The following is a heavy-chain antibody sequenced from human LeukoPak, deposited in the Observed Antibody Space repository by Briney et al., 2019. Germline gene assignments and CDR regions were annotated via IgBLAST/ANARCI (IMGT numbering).Heavy chain of an antibody. CDR2: IYYSGST. Sequence: SETLSLTFCVSGGSITNSNYYWGWIRQPPGKGLEWIGSIYYSGSTYYNPSLKSRVTISVDTSKKQFALKVSSVTATDTAVYFCAKQGSSTWFDPWGQGTLVTVSS. J-gene: IGHJ5*02. V-gene: IGHV4-39*01. CDR3: AKQGSSTWFDP. CDR1: GGSITNSNYY. D-gene: IGHD2-2*01.